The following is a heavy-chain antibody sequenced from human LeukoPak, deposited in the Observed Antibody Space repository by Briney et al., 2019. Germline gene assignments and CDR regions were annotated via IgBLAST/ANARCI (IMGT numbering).Heavy chain of an antibody. Sequence: SETLSLTCTVSGGSISSYYWSWIRQPPGKGLEWIGYIYYSGSTNYNPSLKSRVTISVDTSKNQFSLKLSSVTAADTAVYYCARGITIFGVVIDYWGQGTLVTVSS. CDR3: ARGITIFGVVIDY. J-gene: IGHJ4*02. D-gene: IGHD3-3*01. V-gene: IGHV4-59*01. CDR2: IYYSGST. CDR1: GGSISSYY.